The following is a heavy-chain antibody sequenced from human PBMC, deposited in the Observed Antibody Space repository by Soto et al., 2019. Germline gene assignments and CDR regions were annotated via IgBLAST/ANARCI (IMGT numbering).Heavy chain of an antibody. J-gene: IGHJ6*04. CDR1: GGSFSGYY. D-gene: IGHD3-3*01. Sequence: PSETLSLTCAVYGGSFSGYYWSWIRQPPGKGLEWIGEINHSGGTNYNPSLKSRVTISVDTSKNQFSLKLSSVTAADTAVYYCARRVLRFLEWSPPAVWGKGTTVTVSS. V-gene: IGHV4-34*01. CDR2: INHSGGT. CDR3: ARRVLRFLEWSPPAV.